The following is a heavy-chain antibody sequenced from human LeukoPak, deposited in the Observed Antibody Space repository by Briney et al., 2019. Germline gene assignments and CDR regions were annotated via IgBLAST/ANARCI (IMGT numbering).Heavy chain of an antibody. CDR3: AGCMGGYSGYDLNFDY. Sequence: SETLSLTCTVSGGSISSYYWSWIRQPPGKGLEWIGYIYYSGSTNYNPSLKSRVTMSVDTSKNQFSLKLSSVTAADTAVYYCAGCMGGYSGYDLNFDYWGQGTLVTVSS. CDR1: GGSISSYY. J-gene: IGHJ4*02. V-gene: IGHV4-59*12. D-gene: IGHD5-12*01. CDR2: IYYSGST.